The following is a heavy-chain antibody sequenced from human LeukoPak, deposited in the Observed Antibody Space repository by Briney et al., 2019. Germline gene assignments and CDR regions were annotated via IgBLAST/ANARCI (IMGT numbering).Heavy chain of an antibody. J-gene: IGHJ6*04. CDR3: AKNPCGRSTSCCCEDV. D-gene: IGHD2-2*01. CDR1: GFTFSSYT. V-gene: IGHV3-23*01. CDR2: ISGSGGST. Sequence: HGGSLRLSCAASGFTFSSYTMSWVRQAPGKGLEWVSAISGSGGSTYYADSVKGRFTISRDNSKNTLYIRKNSLRAEDTTVYYFAKNPCGRSTSCCCEDVWGKGTTVTVSS.